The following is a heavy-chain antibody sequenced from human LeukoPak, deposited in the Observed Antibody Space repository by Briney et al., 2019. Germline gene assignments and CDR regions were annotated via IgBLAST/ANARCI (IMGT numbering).Heavy chain of an antibody. CDR1: GFTFTKYW. CDR2: IKQDGSDK. V-gene: IGHV3-7*01. J-gene: IGHJ4*02. CDR3: AREVWGLEY. D-gene: IGHD2-21*02. Sequence: GGSLRLSCAASGFTFTKYWMTWVRQAPGKGLEWVGNIKQDGSDKNYMDSVKGRFTISRDNTKNSVYLQMSSLRAKDTAVYYCAREVWGLEYWGQGTLVTVSS.